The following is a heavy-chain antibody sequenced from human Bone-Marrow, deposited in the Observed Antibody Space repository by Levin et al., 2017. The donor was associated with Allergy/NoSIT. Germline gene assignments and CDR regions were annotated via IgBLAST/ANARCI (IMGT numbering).Heavy chain of an antibody. Sequence: SETLSLTCTVSGGSISNYYWSWIRQPAGKGLEWIGRIYPTGSTNYSPSLKSRVTMSLDTSKNQFSPRLSSVSAADTAVYYCARSYCANGVCSYFDYWGQGALVTVSS. CDR3: ARSYCANGVCSYFDY. J-gene: IGHJ4*02. D-gene: IGHD2-8*01. V-gene: IGHV4-4*07. CDR2: IYPTGST. CDR1: GGSISNYY.